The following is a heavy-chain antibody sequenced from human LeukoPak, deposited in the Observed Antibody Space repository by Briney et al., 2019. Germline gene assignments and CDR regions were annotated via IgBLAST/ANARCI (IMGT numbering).Heavy chain of an antibody. Sequence: PSETLSLTCTVSGGSISSGGYYWSWIRQHPGKGLEWIGYIYYSGSTYYNPSLKSRVTISVDTSKNQFSLKLSSVTAADTAVHYCARWLQLDSWFDPWGQGTLVTVSS. D-gene: IGHD5-24*01. J-gene: IGHJ5*02. CDR2: IYYSGST. V-gene: IGHV4-31*03. CDR3: ARWLQLDSWFDP. CDR1: GGSISSGGYY.